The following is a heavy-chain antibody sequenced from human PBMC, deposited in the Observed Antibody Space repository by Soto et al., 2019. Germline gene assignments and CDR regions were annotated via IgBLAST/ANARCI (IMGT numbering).Heavy chain of an antibody. V-gene: IGHV4-59*08. D-gene: IGHD3-10*01. Sequence: QVQLQESGPRLVNPSETLSLTCTVSGVSSGNYKWSWIRQSPGKGLEWIDYIDDGGSTSYNPSLRSRVTMSVDTSTRQFSLNLRSVTAADTAVYYCVRQGFVNLHGLVDVWGQGTTVTVSS. CDR3: VRQGFVNLHGLVDV. CDR1: GVSSGNYK. CDR2: IDDGGST. J-gene: IGHJ6*02.